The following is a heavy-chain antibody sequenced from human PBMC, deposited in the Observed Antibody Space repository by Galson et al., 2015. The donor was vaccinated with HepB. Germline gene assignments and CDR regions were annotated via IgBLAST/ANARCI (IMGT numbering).Heavy chain of an antibody. CDR3: ARAQIVVVTALNYFDF. CDR2: INPNNGNT. CDR1: GYTFSNHA. V-gene: IGHV1-18*04. J-gene: IGHJ4*02. Sequence: SVKVSCKTSGYTFSNHAISWVRQAPGQGLQWMGWINPNNGNTYYAQRVQDRVTMTTGTSTATAYMELRSLESDDTAIYFCARAQIVVVTALNYFDFWGQGTMVTVSS. D-gene: IGHD2-21*02.